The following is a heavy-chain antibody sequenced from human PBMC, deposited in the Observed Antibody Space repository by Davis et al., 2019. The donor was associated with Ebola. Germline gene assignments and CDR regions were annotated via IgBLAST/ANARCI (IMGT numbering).Heavy chain of an antibody. CDR1: GGSISSYY. CDR2: IYYSGST. J-gene: IGHJ3*02. V-gene: IGHV4-59*08. CDR3: ARHFNGGDIVVVPAEPRAVAFDI. Sequence: PSETLSLTCTVSGGSISSYYWSWIRQPPGKGLEWIGYIYYSGSTNYNPSLKSRVTISVDTSKNQFSLKLSSVTAADTAVYYCARHFNGGDIVVVPAEPRAVAFDIWGQGTMVTVSS. D-gene: IGHD2-2*01.